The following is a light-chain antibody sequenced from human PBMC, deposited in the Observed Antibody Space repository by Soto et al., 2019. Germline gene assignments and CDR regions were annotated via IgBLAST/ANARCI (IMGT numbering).Light chain of an antibody. CDR1: TSDVGGYNY. Sequence: QSALTQPASVSGSPGQSITISCTGTTSDVGGYNYVSWFQQYPGKAPKLKIYEVSNRPSGVSNRFSGSKSGNTASLTISGLQAEDEADYYCTSYTSSSTRVFGGGTKLTVL. J-gene: IGLJ3*02. CDR3: TSYTSSSTRV. V-gene: IGLV2-14*01. CDR2: EVS.